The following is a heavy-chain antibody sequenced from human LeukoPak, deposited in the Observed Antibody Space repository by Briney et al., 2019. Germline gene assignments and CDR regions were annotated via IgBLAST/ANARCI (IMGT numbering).Heavy chain of an antibody. CDR2: IFHSGST. CDR3: ARDRPVYYDSSGYRGYFDY. V-gene: IGHV4-38-2*02. J-gene: IGHJ4*02. CDR1: GYSISSGYY. D-gene: IGHD3-22*01. Sequence: PSETLSLTCTVSGYSISSGYYWGWIRQPPGKGLEWIGSIFHSGSTYHNPSLKSRVTISVDTSKNQVSLKLSSVTAADTAVYYCARDRPVYYDSSGYRGYFDYWGQGTLVTVSS.